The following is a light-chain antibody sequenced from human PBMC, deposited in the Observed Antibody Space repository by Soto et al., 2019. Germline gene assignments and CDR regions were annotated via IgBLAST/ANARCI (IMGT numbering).Light chain of an antibody. CDR2: ENN. V-gene: IGLV1-51*02. CDR1: RSNIGNKY. CDR3: GTWDSSLSAGL. Sequence: QSVLTHTPSVSAAPGQKVTISCYGSRSNIGNKYVSWYQQLTGTAPKLLIYENNKRPSGIPDRFSGSKSGTSATLGITGLQTGDEADYYCGTWDSSLSAGLFGGGTKLTVL. J-gene: IGLJ3*02.